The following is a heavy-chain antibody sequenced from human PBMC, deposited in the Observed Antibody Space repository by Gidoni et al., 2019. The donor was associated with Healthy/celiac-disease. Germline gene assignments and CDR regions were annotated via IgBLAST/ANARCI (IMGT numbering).Heavy chain of an antibody. CDR1: GGSISSYY. V-gene: IGHV4-59*01. Sequence: QVQLQESGPGLVKPSETLSLTCTVSGGSISSYYWSWIRQPPGKGLEWIGYIDYSGSTNYNPSLKSRVTISVDTSKNQFSLKLSSVTAADTAVYYCARDSSSSWSRYYYYYYMDVWGKGTTVTVSS. CDR3: ARDSSSSWSRYYYYYYMDV. J-gene: IGHJ6*03. D-gene: IGHD6-13*01. CDR2: IDYSGST.